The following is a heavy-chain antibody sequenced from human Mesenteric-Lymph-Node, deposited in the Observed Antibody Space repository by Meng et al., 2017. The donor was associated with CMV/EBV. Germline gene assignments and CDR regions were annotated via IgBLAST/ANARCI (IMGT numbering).Heavy chain of an antibody. Sequence: SETLSLTCTVSGGSTSSSSYYWGWIRQPPGKGLEWIGSIYYSGSTYYNPSLKSRVTISVDTSKNQFSLKLSSVTAADTAVYYCARISRVRGRIDYWGQGTLVTVSS. CDR3: ARISRVRGRIDY. J-gene: IGHJ4*02. V-gene: IGHV4-39*07. CDR2: IYYSGST. CDR1: GGSTSSSSYY. D-gene: IGHD3-10*01.